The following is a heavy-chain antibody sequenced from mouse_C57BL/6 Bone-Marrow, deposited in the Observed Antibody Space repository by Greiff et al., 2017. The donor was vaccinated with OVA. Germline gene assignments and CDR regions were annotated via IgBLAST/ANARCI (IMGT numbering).Heavy chain of an antibody. CDR2: IYPRDGST. CDR1: GYTFTDHT. D-gene: IGHD3-1*01. J-gene: IGHJ3*01. Sequence: VQLVESDAELVKPGASVKISCKVSGYTFTDHTIHWMQQRPEQGLEWLGYIYPRDGSTKYNEKFKGKATLTADKSSSTADMQLNSLTSEDSAVYFCSRTGPAWFAYWGQGTLVTVSA. V-gene: IGHV1-78*01. CDR3: SRTGPAWFAY.